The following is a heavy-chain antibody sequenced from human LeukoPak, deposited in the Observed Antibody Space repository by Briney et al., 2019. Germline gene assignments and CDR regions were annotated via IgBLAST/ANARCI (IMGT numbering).Heavy chain of an antibody. CDR2: ISSSRTYI. J-gene: IGHJ4*02. CDR3: ARAKSDMVRGVIYY. Sequence: GGSLRLSCAASGFTFSSYAMSWVRQAPGKGLEWVSSISSSRTYIYYADSLKGRFTISRDNAKNSLYLQMNSLRAEDTAVYYCARAKSDMVRGVIYYWGQGTLVTVSS. D-gene: IGHD3-10*01. CDR1: GFTFSSYA. V-gene: IGHV3-21*01.